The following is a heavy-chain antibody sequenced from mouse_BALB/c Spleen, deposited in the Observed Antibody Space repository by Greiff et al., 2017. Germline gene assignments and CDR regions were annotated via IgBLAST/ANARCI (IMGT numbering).Heavy chain of an antibody. D-gene: IGHD1-1*01. J-gene: IGHJ1*01. CDR2: TSYSGST. Sequence: EVQLQQSGPSLVKPSQTLSLTCSVTGDSITSGYWNWIRKFPGNKLEYMGYTSYSGSTYYNPSLKSRISITRDTSKNQYYLQLNSVTTEDTATYYCARPYGSPYWYFDVWGAGTTVTVSS. CDR1: GDSITSGY. CDR3: ARPYGSPYWYFDV. V-gene: IGHV3-8*02.